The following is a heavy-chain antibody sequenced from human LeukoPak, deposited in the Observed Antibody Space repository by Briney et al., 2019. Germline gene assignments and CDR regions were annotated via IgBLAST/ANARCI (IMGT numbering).Heavy chain of an antibody. CDR1: GFTFSSYA. J-gene: IGHJ4*02. CDR3: AKAPYDTSGFSSPNYFDY. CDR2: ITASGVTT. Sequence: GGSLRLSCAASGFTFSSYAMSWVRQAPGQGLEWISTITASGVTTYYADYVKGRFTISRDNSKNTLFLQMNSLRAEDTAVYYCAKAPYDTSGFSSPNYFDYWGQGTLVTVSS. V-gene: IGHV3-23*01. D-gene: IGHD3-22*01.